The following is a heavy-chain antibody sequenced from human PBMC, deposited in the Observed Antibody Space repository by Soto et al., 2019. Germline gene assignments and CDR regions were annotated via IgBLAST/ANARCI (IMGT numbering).Heavy chain of an antibody. CDR1: GFTFFNYA. CDR2: IGGTGDPT. J-gene: IGHJ3*02. D-gene: IGHD2-8*01. V-gene: IGHV3-23*01. Sequence: EVQLLESGGGLEQPGGSLTISCAASGFTFFNYAMTWVRQAPGKGLEWVSSIGGTGDPTKYADAVKGRFTISRDNSKNSIYLRLSSLTPEDTDVYFCGVDPNGIHLGAVDMWSQGTVVTVSS. CDR3: GVDPNGIHLGAVDM.